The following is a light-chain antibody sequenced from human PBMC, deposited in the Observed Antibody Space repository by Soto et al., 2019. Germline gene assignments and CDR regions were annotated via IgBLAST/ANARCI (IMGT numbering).Light chain of an antibody. CDR2: DVS. V-gene: IGLV2-14*03. CDR3: GSYSSSSTLYV. Sequence: QSALNQPASVSGSPGQSITISCTGTSSDVGGSNYVSWYQQHPGKAPKLMIYDVSNRPSGVSNRFSGSKSGNTASLTISGLQAEDEADYYCGSYSSSSTLYVFGTGTKLTVL. CDR1: SSDVGGSNY. J-gene: IGLJ1*01.